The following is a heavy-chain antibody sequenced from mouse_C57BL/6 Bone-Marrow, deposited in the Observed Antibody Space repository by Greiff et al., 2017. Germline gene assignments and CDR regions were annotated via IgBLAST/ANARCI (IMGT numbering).Heavy chain of an antibody. CDR3: ARGDGSYYDYDSFYAMDY. V-gene: IGHV1-69*01. CDR2: IDPSDRYT. Sequence: QVQLQQPGAELVMPGASVKLSCKASGYTLTSYWMHWVKQRPGQGLEWIGEIDPSDRYTNYNQKFKGKSTLTVDKSSSTAYMQLSSLTSEDSAVYYCARGDGSYYDYDSFYAMDYWGQGTSVTVSS. J-gene: IGHJ4*01. CDR1: GYTLTSYW. D-gene: IGHD2-4*01.